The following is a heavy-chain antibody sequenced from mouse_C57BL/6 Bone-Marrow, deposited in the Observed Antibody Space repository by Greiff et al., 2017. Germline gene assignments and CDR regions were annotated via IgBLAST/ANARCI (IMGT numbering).Heavy chain of an antibody. D-gene: IGHD1-1*01. V-gene: IGHV1-39*01. Sequence: EVQLQQSGPELVKPGASVKISCKASGYSFTDYNMNWVKQSNGKSLEWIGVINPNYGTTSYNQKFKGKATLTVDQSSSTSYMQLNSLTSEHSAVYYCAPHYVGSGYGFSFWDQGTLVTVTA. CDR1: GYSFTDYN. J-gene: IGHJ3*01. CDR3: APHYVGSGYGFSF. CDR2: INPNYGTT.